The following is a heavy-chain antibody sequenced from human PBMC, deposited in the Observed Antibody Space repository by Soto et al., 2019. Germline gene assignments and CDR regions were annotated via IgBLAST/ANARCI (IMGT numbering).Heavy chain of an antibody. CDR2: IYYSGST. D-gene: IGHD6-19*01. J-gene: IGHJ4*02. CDR3: ARSSAGSGLCYFDY. V-gene: IGHV4-28*01. CDR1: GYSISSSNW. Sequence: PSETLSLTCAVSGYSISSSNWWGWIRQPPGKGLEWIGYIYYSGSTYYNPSLKSRVTMSVDTSKNQFSLKLSSVTAVDTAVYYCARSSAGSGLCYFDYWGQGTLVTVSS.